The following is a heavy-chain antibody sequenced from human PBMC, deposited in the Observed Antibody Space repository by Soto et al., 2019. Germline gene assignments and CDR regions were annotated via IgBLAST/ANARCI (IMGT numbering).Heavy chain of an antibody. CDR2: IVPIFGTT. D-gene: IGHD5-12*01. J-gene: IGHJ5*02. CDR1: GGTFSNYA. Sequence: QVQLVQSGAEVKKPGCSVKVSSKATGGTFSNYAITWVRQAPGKGLEWVARIVPIFGTTNVAQKFQGRVTITADESTTTAYMELSGLRSDDTAVYYCAKDGGADGYFGNWLDHWGQGTLVTVSS. CDR3: AKDGGADGYFGNWLDH. V-gene: IGHV1-69*15.